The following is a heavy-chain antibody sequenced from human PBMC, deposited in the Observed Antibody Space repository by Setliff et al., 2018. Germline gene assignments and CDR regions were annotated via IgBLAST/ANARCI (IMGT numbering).Heavy chain of an antibody. J-gene: IGHJ6*03. CDR3: ARMSGFLYIDV. CDR2: IYTSWST. V-gene: IGHV4-61*09. Sequence: LSLTCTVSGGSISNTYCYWSWIRQPAGQGLEWIGQIYTSWSTNYNPSLKSRVTISVDTSKNQSSLKLSSVTAADTAVYYCARMSGFLYIDVWGKGTTVTVSS. CDR1: GGSISNTYCY. D-gene: IGHD3-3*01.